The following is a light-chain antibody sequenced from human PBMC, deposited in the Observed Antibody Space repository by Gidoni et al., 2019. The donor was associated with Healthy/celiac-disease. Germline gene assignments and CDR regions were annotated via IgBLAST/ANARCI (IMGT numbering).Light chain of an antibody. CDR1: SSNIGAVYD. CDR2: VNS. Sequence: QSVLTHPPSVSGAPGLRVTVSCTGSSSNIGAVYDVHWYQQLPGTAPKLLNYVNSNRPSGVHDRYAGSKSGTSAALAITGLQAEDEDDYYCQSYDSSLSSGVFGGGTKLTVL. J-gene: IGLJ2*01. V-gene: IGLV1-40*01. CDR3: QSYDSSLSSGV.